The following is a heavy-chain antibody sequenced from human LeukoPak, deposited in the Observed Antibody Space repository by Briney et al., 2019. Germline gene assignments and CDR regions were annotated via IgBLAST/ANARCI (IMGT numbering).Heavy chain of an antibody. CDR2: IKQDGSEK. V-gene: IGHV3-7*01. Sequence: GGSLRLSCAASGFTFSSYWMSWVRQAPGKGLEWVANIKQDGSEKYYVDSVKGRFTISRDNAKNSLYLQMNSLRAEDTAVYYCARVDTVATISKYYFDYWGQGTLVTVSS. CDR3: ARVDTVATISKYYFDY. CDR1: GFTFSSYW. J-gene: IGHJ4*02. D-gene: IGHD5-12*01.